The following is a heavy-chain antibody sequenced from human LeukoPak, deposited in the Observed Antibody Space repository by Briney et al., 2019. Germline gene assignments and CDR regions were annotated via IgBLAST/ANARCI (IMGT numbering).Heavy chain of an antibody. Sequence: PGGSLRLSCAASGFTFSSYGMHWVRQAPGKGLEWVAVISYDGSNKYYADSVKGRFTISRDNSKNTLYLQMNSLRAEDTAVFYCARTDSGSYNHFDYWGQGTLVTVSS. CDR2: ISYDGSNK. CDR3: ARTDSGSYNHFDY. V-gene: IGHV3-30*03. CDR1: GFTFSSYG. D-gene: IGHD1-26*01. J-gene: IGHJ4*02.